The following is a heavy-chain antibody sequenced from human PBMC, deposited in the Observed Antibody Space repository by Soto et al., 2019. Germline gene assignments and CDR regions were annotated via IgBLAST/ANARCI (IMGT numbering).Heavy chain of an antibody. Sequence: SETLSLTCTVSGGSISSGGYYWSWIRQHPGKGLEWIGYIYYSGSTYYNPSLKSRVTISVDTSKNQFSLKLSSVTAADTAVYYCACDYYGSGSYYNRDYYYGMDVWGQGTTVTVSS. V-gene: IGHV4-31*03. CDR1: GGSISSGGYY. CDR3: ACDYYGSGSYYNRDYYYGMDV. D-gene: IGHD3-10*01. J-gene: IGHJ6*02. CDR2: IYYSGST.